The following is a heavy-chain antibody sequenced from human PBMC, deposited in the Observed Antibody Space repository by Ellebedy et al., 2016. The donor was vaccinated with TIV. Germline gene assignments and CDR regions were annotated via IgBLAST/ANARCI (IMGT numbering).Heavy chain of an antibody. CDR1: GYTFTGYY. CDR2: IIPIFGTA. J-gene: IGHJ4*02. V-gene: IGHV1-69*13. CDR3: AGGETYYDILTGYLFDY. D-gene: IGHD3-9*01. Sequence: SVKVSXXASGYTFTGYYMHWVRQAPGQGLEWMGGIIPIFGTANYAQKFQGRVTITADESTSTAYMELSSLRSEDTAVYYCAGGETYYDILTGYLFDYWGQGTLVTVSS.